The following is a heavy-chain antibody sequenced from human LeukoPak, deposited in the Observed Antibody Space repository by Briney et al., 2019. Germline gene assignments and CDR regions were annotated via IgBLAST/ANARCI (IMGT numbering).Heavy chain of an antibody. Sequence: PGGSLRLSCAASGFSFSSYSMNWVRQAPGKGLEWVSSISSSSSYIYYADSVEGRFTISRDNAKNSLYLQMNSLRAEDTAVYYCASRSGSHFLMWGQGTLVTVSS. CDR1: GFSFSSYS. CDR2: ISSSSSYI. V-gene: IGHV3-21*01. D-gene: IGHD1-26*01. CDR3: ASRSGSHFLM. J-gene: IGHJ4*02.